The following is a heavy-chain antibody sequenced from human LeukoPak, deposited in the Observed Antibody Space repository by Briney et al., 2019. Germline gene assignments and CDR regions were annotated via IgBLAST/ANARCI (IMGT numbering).Heavy chain of an antibody. V-gene: IGHV3-30*18. Sequence: SLRLSCAASGFTFSSYGMHWVRQAPGKGLEWVAVISYDGSNKYYADSVKGRFTISRDNSKNTLYLQMNSLRAEDTAVYYCAKVFGIVGAFDYWGQGTLVTVSS. CDR3: AKVFGIVGAFDY. J-gene: IGHJ4*02. D-gene: IGHD1-26*01. CDR2: ISYDGSNK. CDR1: GFTFSSYG.